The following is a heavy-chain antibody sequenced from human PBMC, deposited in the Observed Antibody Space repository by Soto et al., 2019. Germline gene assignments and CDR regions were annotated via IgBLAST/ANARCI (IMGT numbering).Heavy chain of an antibody. Sequence: PGGSLRLSCAASGFPFSSYAMSWVRHAPDKGLEWVSAIGFTGDSTFYADSVKGRFTISRDNSKNTLYLQMNTVRAEDTAVYYCVKERVTTTSFDYWGQGTLVTVSS. J-gene: IGHJ4*02. CDR2: IGFTGDST. V-gene: IGHV3-23*01. D-gene: IGHD4-17*01. CDR3: VKERVTTTSFDY. CDR1: GFPFSSYA.